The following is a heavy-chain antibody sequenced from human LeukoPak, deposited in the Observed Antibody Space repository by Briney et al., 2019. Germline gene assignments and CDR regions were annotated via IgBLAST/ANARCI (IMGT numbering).Heavy chain of an antibody. V-gene: IGHV4-61*01. CDR2: IYYSGST. D-gene: IGHD5/OR15-5a*01. J-gene: IGHJ5*02. CDR1: GGSISSSSYY. Sequence: SETLSLTCTVSGGSISSSSYYWSWIRQPPGKGLEWIGYIYYSGSTNYNPSLKSRVTISVDTSKNQFSLKLSSVTAADTAVYYCARAYSVSYWFDPWGQGTLVTVSS. CDR3: ARAYSVSYWFDP.